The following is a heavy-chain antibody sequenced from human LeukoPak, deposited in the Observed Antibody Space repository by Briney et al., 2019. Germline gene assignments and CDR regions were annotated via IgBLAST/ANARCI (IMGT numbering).Heavy chain of an antibody. D-gene: IGHD1-1*01. CDR3: AKDLRGTLSSRGPFEY. CDR1: GFTFSSYA. Sequence: PGGSLRLSCAASGFTFSSYAMSWVRQGPEKGLEWVSAISGNGDITYYADTVKGRFSGSRDNSKNTLYLQLNSLRAEDTAVYYCAKDLRGTLSSRGPFEYWGQGTLVTVSS. J-gene: IGHJ4*02. CDR2: ISGNGDIT. V-gene: IGHV3-23*01.